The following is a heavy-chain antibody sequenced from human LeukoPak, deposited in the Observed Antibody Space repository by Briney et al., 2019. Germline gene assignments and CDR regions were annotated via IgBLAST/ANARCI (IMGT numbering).Heavy chain of an antibody. CDR1: GFTFSGSA. CDR3: TRHSDTYCSRANCYVDNFYGLDV. V-gene: IGHV3-73*01. Sequence: GGSLKLSCAASGFTFSGSAMQWVRHASGKGLEWVGRIRSRANSYVTAYAAAVTGRFIISRDDSSDTAYLQMNSLTTEDTAVYYCTRHSDTYCSRANCYVDNFYGLDVWGQGTRVTVSS. J-gene: IGHJ6*02. D-gene: IGHD2-2*01. CDR2: IRSRANSYVT.